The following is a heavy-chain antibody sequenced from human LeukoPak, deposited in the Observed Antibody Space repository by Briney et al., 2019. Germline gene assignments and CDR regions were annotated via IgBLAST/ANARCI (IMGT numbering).Heavy chain of an antibody. J-gene: IGHJ4*02. Sequence: PSVKLSCKASGYTLTSYGISWVLRAPGQELELMGWISAYNGNTNYAQKLQGRVTMTTDTSTSTAYMELRSLRSDDTAVYYCAREDRDYVWGSYRPLFDYWGQGTLVTVSS. CDR2: ISAYNGNT. CDR1: GYTLTSYG. CDR3: AREDRDYVWGSYRPLFDY. D-gene: IGHD3-16*02. V-gene: IGHV1-18*01.